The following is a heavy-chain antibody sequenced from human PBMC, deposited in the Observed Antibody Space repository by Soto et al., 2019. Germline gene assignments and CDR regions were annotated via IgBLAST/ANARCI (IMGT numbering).Heavy chain of an antibody. Sequence: QITLKETGPTVVKPTQTLTLTCTFPGFSLSTRGVGVGWIRQPPGKALEWLALIYWDDNKRYNPFLRSSVTVTKDTTKSQVVLKMTNMDPVETATYYGAHDKLNYYGMDVWGQGTTVTVSS. V-gene: IGHV2-5*02. J-gene: IGHJ6*02. CDR3: AHDKLNYYGMDV. CDR1: GFSLSTRGVG. CDR2: IYWDDNK.